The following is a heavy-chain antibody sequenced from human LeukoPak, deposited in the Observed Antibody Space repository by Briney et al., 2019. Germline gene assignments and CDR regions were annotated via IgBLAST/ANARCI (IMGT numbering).Heavy chain of an antibody. CDR2: INHSGST. Sequence: PSETLSLTCAVYGGSFSGYYWSWIRQPPGKGLEWIGEINHSGSTNYNPSLKSRVTILVDTSKNQFSLKLSSVTAADTAVYYCARHPDYYDSSGYYYDGAYFDYWGQGTLVTVSS. CDR3: ARHPDYYDSSGYYYDGAYFDY. J-gene: IGHJ4*02. V-gene: IGHV4-34*01. D-gene: IGHD3-22*01. CDR1: GGSFSGYY.